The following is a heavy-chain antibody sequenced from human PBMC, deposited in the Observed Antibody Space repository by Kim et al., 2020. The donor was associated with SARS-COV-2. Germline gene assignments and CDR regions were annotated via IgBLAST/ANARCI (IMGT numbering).Heavy chain of an antibody. CDR1: GGSISSYY. J-gene: IGHJ4*02. CDR2: IYYSGST. V-gene: IGHV4-59*01. D-gene: IGHD3-10*01. CDR3: ARDAYYYGSGSYFSGPYYFDY. Sequence: SETLSLTCTVSGGSISSYYWSWIRQPPGKGLEWIGDIYYSGSTNYNPSLKSRVTISVDTSKNQFSLKLSSVTAADTAVYYCARDAYYYGSGSYFSGPYYFDYWGQGTLVTVSS.